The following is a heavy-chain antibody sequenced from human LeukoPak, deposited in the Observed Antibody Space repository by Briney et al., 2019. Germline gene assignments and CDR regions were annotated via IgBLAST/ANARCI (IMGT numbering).Heavy chain of an antibody. V-gene: IGHV3-74*01. CDR3: ARAGATISDFDY. Sequence: PGGSLRLSWAASGFPFSTYCMHWVRQPPGKGRVWVSRININGSTTSYADSVKGRFATSRDKAKNTLYLQMNRLRAEDKALYDWARAGATISDFDYWGQGTLVTVSS. CDR2: ININGSTT. D-gene: IGHD5-12*01. J-gene: IGHJ4*02. CDR1: GFPFSTYC.